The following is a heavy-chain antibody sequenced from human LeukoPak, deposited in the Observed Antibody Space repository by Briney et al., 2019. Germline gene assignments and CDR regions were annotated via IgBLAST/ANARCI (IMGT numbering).Heavy chain of an antibody. J-gene: IGHJ3*02. Sequence: SKTLSLTCTVSGGSISSYYWSWIRQPAGKGLEWIGYIYYSGSTNYNPSLKSRVTISADTSKNQFSLKLSSVTAADTAVYYCARDAGPWRAFDIWGQGTMVTVS. D-gene: IGHD1-1*01. CDR3: ARDAGPWRAFDI. CDR2: IYYSGST. V-gene: IGHV4-59*01. CDR1: GGSISSYY.